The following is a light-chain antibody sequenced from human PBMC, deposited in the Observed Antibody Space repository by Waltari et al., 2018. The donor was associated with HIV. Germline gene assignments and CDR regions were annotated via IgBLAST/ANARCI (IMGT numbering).Light chain of an antibody. Sequence: QSVLTQPPSASGTPGQRVTISCSGSSSNIGSNTVNWYQQLPGTAPKLLIYSNNPRPSRFPDRCSGSKSGTSVSLAISGLQSEDDTDYYCAAWDDSLNGWVFGGGTKLTVL. CDR2: SNN. CDR1: SSNIGSNT. CDR3: AAWDDSLNGWV. J-gene: IGLJ3*02. V-gene: IGLV1-44*01.